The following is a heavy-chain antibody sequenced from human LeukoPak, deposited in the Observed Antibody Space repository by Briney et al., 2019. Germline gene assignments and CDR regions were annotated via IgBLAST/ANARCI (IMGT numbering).Heavy chain of an antibody. Sequence: GGSLRLSCAASGFTFSSYGMHWVRQAPGKGLEWVAVIWYDGSNEYYPDSVKGRFTISRDNAKNSLYLQMNSLRAEDTAVYYCARDDAGYSSGWYWVYWGQGTLVTVSS. CDR1: GFTFSSYG. D-gene: IGHD6-19*01. V-gene: IGHV3-33*01. CDR2: IWYDGSNE. CDR3: ARDDAGYSSGWYWVY. J-gene: IGHJ4*02.